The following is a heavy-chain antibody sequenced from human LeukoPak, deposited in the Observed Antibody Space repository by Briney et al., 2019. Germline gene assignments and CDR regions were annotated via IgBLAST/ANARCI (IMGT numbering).Heavy chain of an antibody. CDR1: GGSFSGYF. CDR3: ARGREGRSGAFDI. V-gene: IGHV4-34*01. D-gene: IGHD1-26*01. CDR2: INHSGSS. Sequence: SETLALICAVYGGSFSGYFWSWIRQPPGKGLEVIGEINHSGSSYYNPSLNRRVTISVDTSKNKFSLKLSSVSAADTAVYYCARGREGRSGAFDIWGQGTMVTVSS. J-gene: IGHJ3*02.